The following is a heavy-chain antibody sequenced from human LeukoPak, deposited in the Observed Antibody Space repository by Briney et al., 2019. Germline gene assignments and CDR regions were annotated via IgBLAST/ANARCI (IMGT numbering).Heavy chain of an antibody. CDR2: ISAYNGNT. CDR1: GYTFTSYG. J-gene: IGHJ4*02. D-gene: IGHD3-3*01. Sequence: ASVKVSCKASGYTFTSYGISWVRQAPGQGLEWMGWISAYNGNTNYAQKLQGRVTMTTDTSTSTAYMELRSLRSDDTAVYYCARAQSSEIFGVVTYDYWGQGTLVTVSS. CDR3: ARAQSSEIFGVVTYDY. V-gene: IGHV1-18*01.